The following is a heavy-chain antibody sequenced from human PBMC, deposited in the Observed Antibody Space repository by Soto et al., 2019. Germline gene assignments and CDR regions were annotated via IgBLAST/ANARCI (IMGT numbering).Heavy chain of an antibody. J-gene: IGHJ4*02. V-gene: IGHV1-3*01. CDR2: INAGNGNT. CDR1: GYTFTSYA. Sequence: ASVKASCKASGYTFTSYAIHWVRQAPGQRLEWMGWINAGNGNTKYSQKFQGRVTITRDTSASTAYMELSSLRSEDTAVYYCARGVAGDDPYFDYWGQGTLVTVSS. CDR3: ARGVAGDDPYFDY. D-gene: IGHD6-19*01.